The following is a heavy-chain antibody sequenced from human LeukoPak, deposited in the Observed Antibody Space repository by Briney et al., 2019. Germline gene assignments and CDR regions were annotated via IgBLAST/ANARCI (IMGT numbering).Heavy chain of an antibody. J-gene: IGHJ6*02. CDR2: ISSSSSYT. CDR3: ARGSYYYYYGMDV. Sequence: GGSLRLSCAASGFTFSSYEMNWVRQAPGKGLEWVSYISSSSSYTNYADSVKGRFTISRDNAKNSLYLQMNSLRAEDTAVYYCARGSYYYYYGMDVWGQGTTVTVSS. V-gene: IGHV3-21*05. CDR1: GFTFSSYE.